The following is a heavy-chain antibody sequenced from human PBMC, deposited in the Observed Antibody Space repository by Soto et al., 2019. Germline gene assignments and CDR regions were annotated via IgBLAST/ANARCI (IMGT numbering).Heavy chain of an antibody. J-gene: IGHJ6*02. V-gene: IGHV1-2*04. CDR1: GYTFTGYY. D-gene: IGHD6-13*01. Sequence: ASVKVSCKASGYTFTGYYMHWVRQAPGQGLEWMGWINPNSGGTIYAQKFQGWVTMTRDTSISTAYMELSRLRSDDTAVYYCARDPRYLAAPGTFPASGYYYRMDVWRQGTTVTVCS. CDR2: INPNSGGT. CDR3: ARDPRYLAAPGTFPASGYYYRMDV.